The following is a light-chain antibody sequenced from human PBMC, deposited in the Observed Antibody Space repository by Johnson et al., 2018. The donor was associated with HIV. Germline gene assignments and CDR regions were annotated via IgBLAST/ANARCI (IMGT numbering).Light chain of an antibody. CDR1: SSNIGNNY. J-gene: IGLJ1*01. CDR2: ENN. CDR3: GTWDASLSVNV. V-gene: IGLV1-51*02. Sequence: QSVLTQPPSVSAATGQKVTISCSGSSSNIGNNYVSWYQQVPGTAPKLLIYENNKRPSGIPDRFSGSKSGTSATLGITGLQTGDEVDYYCGTWDASLSVNVFGTGTKVTVL.